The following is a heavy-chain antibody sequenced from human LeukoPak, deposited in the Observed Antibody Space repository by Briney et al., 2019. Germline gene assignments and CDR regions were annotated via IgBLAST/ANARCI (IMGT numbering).Heavy chain of an antibody. V-gene: IGHV3-11*04. CDR2: ISSSGSIK. CDR1: GFTFSDNH. Sequence: KPGGPLRLSCTACGFTFSDNHMSWIRQAPGKGLEWVSYISSSGSIKYYADSVKGRFTISRDNAKNSLYLHMNSLRAEDTAVYYCARDFRRGEGYWGQGTLVTVSS. CDR3: ARDFRRGEGY. J-gene: IGHJ4*02.